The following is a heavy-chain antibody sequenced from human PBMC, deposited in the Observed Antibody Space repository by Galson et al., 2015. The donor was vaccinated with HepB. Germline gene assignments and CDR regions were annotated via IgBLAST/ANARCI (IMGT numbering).Heavy chain of an antibody. D-gene: IGHD3-10*01. J-gene: IGHJ4*02. V-gene: IGHV3-30*02. Sequence: SLRLSCAASGFTFSDYGMYWVRQAPGKGLEWVAFVRLDGNNKYYVDSVKGRFTISRDNSKNTLYLQMNSLRAEDTAMYYCAKAMIRGVAAGDWGQGTLVTVSS. CDR2: VRLDGNNK. CDR1: GFTFSDYG. CDR3: AKAMIRGVAAGD.